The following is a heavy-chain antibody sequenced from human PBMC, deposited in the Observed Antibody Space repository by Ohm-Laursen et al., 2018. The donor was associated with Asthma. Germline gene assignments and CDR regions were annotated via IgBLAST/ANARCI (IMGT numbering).Heavy chain of an antibody. J-gene: IGHJ4*02. CDR2: GGSYYDGGLK. D-gene: IGHD3-3*01. CDR1: GFTFSSYA. Sequence: SLRLSCAASGFTFSSYAMHWVRQAPGKGLEWVAVGGSYYDGGLKYYADSVNGRFTVSRDDSKNTLYLQMNSLRPDDTAVYYCASDVMEWYLPAFDFWGQGTLVTVSS. V-gene: IGHV3-30-3*01. CDR3: ASDVMEWYLPAFDF.